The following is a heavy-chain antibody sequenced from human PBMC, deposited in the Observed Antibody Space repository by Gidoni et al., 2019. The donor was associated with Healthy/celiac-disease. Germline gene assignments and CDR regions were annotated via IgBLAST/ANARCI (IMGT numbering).Heavy chain of an antibody. Sequence: EVQLVESGGGLVQPGGSLRLSCAASGFPVSSNYISWFRPAPGKGLEWVSVIYSGGSTYYADSVKGRFTISRDNSKNTLYLQMNSLRAEDTAVYYCARELAIYYYDSSGYYYVPPGGWYFDLWGRGTLVTVSS. CDR3: ARELAIYYYDSSGYYYVPPGGWYFDL. CDR2: IYSGGST. J-gene: IGHJ2*01. D-gene: IGHD3-22*01. CDR1: GFPVSSNY. V-gene: IGHV3-66*01.